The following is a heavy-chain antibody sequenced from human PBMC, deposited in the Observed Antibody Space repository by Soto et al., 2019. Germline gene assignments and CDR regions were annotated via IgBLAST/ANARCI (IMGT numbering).Heavy chain of an antibody. J-gene: IGHJ4*02. CDR2: INHSGST. D-gene: IGHD3-3*01. V-gene: IGHV4-34*01. Sequence: SETLSLTCAVYGGSFSGYYWSWIRQPPGKGLEWIGEINHSGSTNYNPSLKSRVTISVDTSRNQFSLKLSSVTAADTAVYYCWLYYDFWSGYYGIDYWGQGTLVTVSS. CDR1: GGSFSGYY. CDR3: WLYYDFWSGYYGIDY.